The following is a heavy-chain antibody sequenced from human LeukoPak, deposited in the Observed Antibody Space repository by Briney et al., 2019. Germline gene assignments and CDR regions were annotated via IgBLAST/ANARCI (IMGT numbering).Heavy chain of an antibody. J-gene: IGHJ4*02. D-gene: IGHD4-17*01. CDR1: GYTFNGYY. Sequence: ASVNVSCKASGYTFNGYYMHWVRQAPGQGVEWMGLIHPDSGGTNYAQKFQGRVTMTRDTSISTAYVELSRLRSDDTAVYYCARGPHHGDYLDYWGQGTLVTVSS. CDR2: IHPDSGGT. CDR3: ARGPHHGDYLDY. V-gene: IGHV1-2*02.